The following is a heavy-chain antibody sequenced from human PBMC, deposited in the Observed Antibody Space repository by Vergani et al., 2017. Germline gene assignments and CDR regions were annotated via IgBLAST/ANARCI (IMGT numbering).Heavy chain of an antibody. CDR2: INPNSGGT. CDR3: ASAARDYKFWSGSWFDP. CDR1: GYTFTGYY. V-gene: IGHV1-2*02. D-gene: IGHD3-3*01. J-gene: IGHJ5*02. Sequence: QVQLVQSGAEVKKPWASVKVSCKASGYTFTGYYMHWVRQAPGQGLGLMGWINPNSGGTNYAQKFQGRVTMTRDASISTAYLELSRLRSDVTAVYYGASAARDYKFWSGSWFDPGGQGTLVTVSS.